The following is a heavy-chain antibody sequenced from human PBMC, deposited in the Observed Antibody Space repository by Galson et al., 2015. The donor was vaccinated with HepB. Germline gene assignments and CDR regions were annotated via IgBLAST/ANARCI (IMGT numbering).Heavy chain of an antibody. V-gene: IGHV3-73*01. CDR1: GFTFSSYA. CDR2: IRSKANSYAT. Sequence: SLRLSCAASGFTFSSYAMSWVRQASGKGLEWVGRIRSKANSYATAYAASVKGRFTISRDDSKNTAYLQMNSLKTEDTAVYYCFADLWFGELGDYYYYGMDVWGQGTTVTVSS. D-gene: IGHD3-10*01. CDR3: FADLWFGELGDYYYYGMDV. J-gene: IGHJ6*02.